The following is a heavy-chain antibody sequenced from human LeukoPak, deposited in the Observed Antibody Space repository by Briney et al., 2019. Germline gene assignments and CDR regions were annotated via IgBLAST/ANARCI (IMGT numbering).Heavy chain of an antibody. CDR3: ARLYSSGWYYFDY. V-gene: IGHV3-53*01. Sequence: RGSLRLSCAASGFTVSSNYMSWVRQAPGKGLEWVSVIYSGGSTYYADSVKGRFTISRDNSKNTLYLQMNSLRAEDTAVYYCARLYSSGWYYFDYWGQGTLVTVSS. CDR2: IYSGGST. CDR1: GFTVSSNY. J-gene: IGHJ4*02. D-gene: IGHD6-19*01.